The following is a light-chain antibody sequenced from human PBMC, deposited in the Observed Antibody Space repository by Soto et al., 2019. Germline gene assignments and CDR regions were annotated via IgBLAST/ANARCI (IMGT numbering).Light chain of an antibody. Sequence: EIVLTQSPGTLSLSPWERATLSCRASQSVSSSYLAWYQQKPGQAPRLLIYGASSRATGIPDRFSGSGSGTDFTLTISRLEPEDFAVYYCQLYDSSSWTFGQGTKVDIK. CDR2: GAS. CDR1: QSVSSSY. CDR3: QLYDSSSWT. J-gene: IGKJ1*01. V-gene: IGKV3-20*01.